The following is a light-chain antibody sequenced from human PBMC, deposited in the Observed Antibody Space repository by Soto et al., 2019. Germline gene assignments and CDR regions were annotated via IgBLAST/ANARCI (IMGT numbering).Light chain of an antibody. V-gene: IGKV3-20*01. CDR1: QSVSSAY. CDR3: LQYGRSPYT. CDR2: GAS. Sequence: EIVLTQSPGTLSLSPGERATLSCRASQSVSSAYLAWYQQTPGQAPRLLIYGASSRATGFTDRFSGSGSGTDFTLTISILETEDFAVYYCLQYGRSPYTFGQGTKMEIK. J-gene: IGKJ2*01.